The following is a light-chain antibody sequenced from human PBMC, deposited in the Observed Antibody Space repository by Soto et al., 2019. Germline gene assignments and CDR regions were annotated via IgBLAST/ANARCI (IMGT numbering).Light chain of an antibody. CDR2: GAS. CDR1: QSVTNNY. V-gene: IGKV3-20*01. Sequence: VFTQSPGTLSLSPGERATLSCRASQSVTNNYLAWYQQRPGLAPRLLIYGASTRTAGIPDRFTGSGSGTDFTLTISRLEPEDFAVYYCQQYGTSRTFGQGTKVDIK. CDR3: QQYGTSRT. J-gene: IGKJ1*01.